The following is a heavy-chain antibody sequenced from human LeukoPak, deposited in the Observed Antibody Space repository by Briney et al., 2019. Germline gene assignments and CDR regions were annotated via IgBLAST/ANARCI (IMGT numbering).Heavy chain of an antibody. CDR1: GFTFSCYS. Sequence: GGSLRLSCAASGFTFSCYSMNWVRQAPGKGLEWVSSISSSSSYIYYADSVKGRFTISRDNAKNSLYLQMNSLRAEDTAVYYCARVVGSSGWSDYWGQGTLVTVSS. D-gene: IGHD6-19*01. CDR3: ARVVGSSGWSDY. CDR2: ISSSSSYI. V-gene: IGHV3-21*01. J-gene: IGHJ4*02.